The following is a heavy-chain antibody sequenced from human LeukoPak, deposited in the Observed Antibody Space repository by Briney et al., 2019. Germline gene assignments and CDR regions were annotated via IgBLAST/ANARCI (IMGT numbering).Heavy chain of an antibody. V-gene: IGHV3-23*01. Sequence: PGGSLRLSCAASGFTFSSCSMSWVRQAPGKGLEWVSAISGSGGSAYYADSVKGRFTFSRDNSKNTLYLQMNSLTAADTAIYYCAKQGGDFYDTSGKGFDYWGQGTLVTVSS. CDR1: GFTFSSCS. CDR3: AKQGGDFYDTSGKGFDY. D-gene: IGHD2-21*01. J-gene: IGHJ4*02. CDR2: ISGSGGSA.